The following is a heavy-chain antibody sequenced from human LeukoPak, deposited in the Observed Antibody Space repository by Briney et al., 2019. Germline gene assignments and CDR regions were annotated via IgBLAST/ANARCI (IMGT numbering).Heavy chain of an antibody. J-gene: IGHJ6*03. CDR2: IIPIFGTA. V-gene: IGHV1-69*13. CDR1: GGIFSSYA. CDR3: ARGYCSSTSCEGLSYYYYYYMDV. D-gene: IGHD2-2*01. Sequence: SVKVSCKASGGIFSSYAISWVRQAPGQGLEWMGGIIPIFGTANYAQKFQGRVTITADESTSTAYMELSSLRSEGTAVYYCARGYCSSTSCEGLSYYYYYYMDVWGKGTTVTVSS.